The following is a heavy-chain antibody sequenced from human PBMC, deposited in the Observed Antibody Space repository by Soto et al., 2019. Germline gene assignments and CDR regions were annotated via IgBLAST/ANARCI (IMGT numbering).Heavy chain of an antibody. J-gene: IGHJ4*02. Sequence: SETLSLTCAVSGGSISSGGYSWIWIRQPPGKGLEWIGYIYHSGSTYYNPSLKSRVTISVDRSKNQFSLKLSSVTAADTAVYYCARISSGYDYWGQGTLVTVSS. CDR2: IYHSGST. V-gene: IGHV4-30-2*01. D-gene: IGHD3-22*01. CDR1: GGSISSGGYS. CDR3: ARISSGYDY.